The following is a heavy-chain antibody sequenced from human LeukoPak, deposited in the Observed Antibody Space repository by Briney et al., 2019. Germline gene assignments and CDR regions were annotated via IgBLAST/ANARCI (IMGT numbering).Heavy chain of an antibody. D-gene: IGHD3-10*01. CDR1: GFTFSSYS. CDR2: ISSSGSTI. V-gene: IGHV3-48*04. CDR3: ARATMVRGVISKYYYYYMDV. Sequence: GGSLRLSCAASGFTFSSYSMNWVRQAPGKGLEWVSYISSSGSTIYYADSVKGRFTISRDNAKNSLYLQMNSLRAEDTAVYYCARATMVRGVISKYYYYYMDVWGKGTTVTISS. J-gene: IGHJ6*03.